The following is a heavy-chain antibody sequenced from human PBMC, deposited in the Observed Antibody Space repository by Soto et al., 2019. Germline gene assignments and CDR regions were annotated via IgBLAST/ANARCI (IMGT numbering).Heavy chain of an antibody. Sequence: QITLKESGPTLVKPTETLTLTCTFSGFSLNTRDLGVGWIRQPPGKALEWLAIIYWDDYKNYSPSLKSRLTTTKDTSKNQGVLTVTDMDPVDTATYYCAQKGRGYFDYWGQGTLVTVSS. CDR3: AQKGRGYFDY. CDR1: GFSLNTRDLG. V-gene: IGHV2-5*02. J-gene: IGHJ4*02. CDR2: IYWDDYK. D-gene: IGHD3-10*01.